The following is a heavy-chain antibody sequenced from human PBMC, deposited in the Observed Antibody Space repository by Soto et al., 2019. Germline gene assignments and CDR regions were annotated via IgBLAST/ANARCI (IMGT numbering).Heavy chain of an antibody. D-gene: IGHD6-13*01. CDR1: GGTFSSYA. CDR3: ARGDIAAAGTKNNWFDP. CDR2: IIPIFGTA. J-gene: IGHJ5*02. V-gene: IGHV1-69*13. Sequence: GASVKVSCKASGGTFSSYAISWVRQAPGQGLEWMGGIIPIFGTANYAQKFQGRVTITADESTSTAYMELSSLRSEDTAVYYCARGDIAAAGTKNNWFDPWGQGTLVTVS.